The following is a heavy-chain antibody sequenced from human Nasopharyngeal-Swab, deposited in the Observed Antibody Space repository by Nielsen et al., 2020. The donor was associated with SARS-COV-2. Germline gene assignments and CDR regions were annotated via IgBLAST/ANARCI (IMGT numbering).Heavy chain of an antibody. CDR1: RFTFSKYG. CDR2: ISACGSYT. V-gene: IGHV3-23*01. D-gene: IGHD6-19*01. Sequence: ESLKTSRAASRFTFSKYGISWVRQAPGKGLGLVSTISACGSYTYYADSVKGRFTISRDNSKNTLDLQMNSLKGEDTAIYYCASGAFEYSSSWYDPYYIGYWGQGTLVTVSS. CDR3: ASGAFEYSSSWYDPYYIGY. J-gene: IGHJ4*02.